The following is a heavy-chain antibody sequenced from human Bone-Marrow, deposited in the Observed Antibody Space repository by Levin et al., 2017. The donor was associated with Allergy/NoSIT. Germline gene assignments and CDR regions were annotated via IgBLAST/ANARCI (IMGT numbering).Heavy chain of an antibody. V-gene: IGHV3-21*01. CDR3: ARAPGAEYYFDS. J-gene: IGHJ4*02. Sequence: GASVKVSCAASGFNFRTYTMYWVRQAPGKGLQWVSSISGDSNYIFDADSVRGRFIVSRDNAKNSVSLQMNSLRVEDTAVYYCARAPGAEYYFDSWGQGTVVTVSS. CDR1: GFNFRTYT. CDR2: ISGDSNYI. D-gene: IGHD4/OR15-4a*01.